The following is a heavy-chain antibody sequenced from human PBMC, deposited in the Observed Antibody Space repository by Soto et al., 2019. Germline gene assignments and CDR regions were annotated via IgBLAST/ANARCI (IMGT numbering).Heavy chain of an antibody. V-gene: IGHV1-18*01. CDR2: ISAYNGNT. Sequence: QVQLVQSGAEVKKPGASVKVSCKASGYTFTSYGISWVRQAPGQGLEWMGWISAYNGNTNYAQKLQGRVTMTTDTSPSTGYMELRSLGSDDKGGYLRSRSPAPPDNYYDSRERAYYFDYWGQGTLVTVSS. CDR3: SRSPAPPDNYYDSRERAYYFDY. D-gene: IGHD3-22*01. J-gene: IGHJ4*02. CDR1: GYTFTSYG.